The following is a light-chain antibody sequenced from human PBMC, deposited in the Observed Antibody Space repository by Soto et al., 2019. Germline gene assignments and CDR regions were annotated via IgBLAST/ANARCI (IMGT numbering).Light chain of an antibody. J-gene: IGKJ2*01. V-gene: IGKV3-15*01. CDR3: QQYDTWPPRT. Sequence: EIVMTQSPATLSVSPGERATLSCRASQSVSSNLAWYQQKPGQAPRLLIHGASTRATGIPLRFSGSGSGTEFTLTISSLQSEDSAVYYCQQYDTWPPRTFGQGTKLEIK. CDR1: QSVSSN. CDR2: GAS.